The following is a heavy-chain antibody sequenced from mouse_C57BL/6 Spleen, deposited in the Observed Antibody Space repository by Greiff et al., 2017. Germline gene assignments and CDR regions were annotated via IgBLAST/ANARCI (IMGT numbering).Heavy chain of an antibody. CDR2: IHPNSGST. D-gene: IGHD2-5*01. CDR1: GYTFTSYW. V-gene: IGHV1-64*01. J-gene: IGHJ1*03. CDR3: ARYYSNYVWYFDV. Sequence: QVQLKQPGAELVKPGASVKLSCKASGYTFTSYWMHWVKQRPGQGLEWIGMIHPNSGSTNYNEKFKSKATLTVDKTSSTAYMQLSSLTSEDSAVYYGARYYSNYVWYFDVWGTGTTVTVSS.